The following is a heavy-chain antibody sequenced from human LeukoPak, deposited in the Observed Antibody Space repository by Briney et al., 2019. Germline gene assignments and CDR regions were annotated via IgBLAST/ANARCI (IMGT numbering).Heavy chain of an antibody. V-gene: IGHV4-4*07. D-gene: IGHD2-2*01. CDR3: AREPCSSTSCYFRAFDI. Sequence: PSETLSLTCTVSGGSISSYYWSWIRQPAGKGLEWIGRIYTSGSTNYNPSLKSRVTMSVDTSKNQFSLKLSSVTAADTAVYYCAREPCSSTSCYFRAFDIWGQGTMVTVSS. CDR2: IYTSGST. J-gene: IGHJ3*02. CDR1: GGSISSYY.